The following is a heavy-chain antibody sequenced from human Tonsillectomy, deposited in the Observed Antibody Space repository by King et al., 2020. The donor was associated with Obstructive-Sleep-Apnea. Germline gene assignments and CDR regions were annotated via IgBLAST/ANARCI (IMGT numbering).Heavy chain of an antibody. CDR1: GYKFSSYG. V-gene: IGHV1-18*01. CDR2: ISGYNGHT. J-gene: IGHJ4*02. CDR3: AREWGCTGGSCYHRTFDF. D-gene: IGHD2-15*01. Sequence: QLVQSGTEVKKPGASVRVSCKASGYKFSSYGITWVRQAPGQGPEWMGWISGYNGHTKYAQKFQGRVTMTTETSTSTVYLELRSLTSDDTAVYYCAREWGCTGGSCYHRTFDFWGQGTLVTVSS.